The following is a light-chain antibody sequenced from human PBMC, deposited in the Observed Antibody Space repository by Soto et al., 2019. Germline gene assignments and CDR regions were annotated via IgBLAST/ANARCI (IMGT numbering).Light chain of an antibody. Sequence: QSALTQPASVSGSPGQSITISCTGTSSDIGIYNLVSWYQQHPGKAPKLIIYEATKRPSGVSNRFSGSKSGNTVSLTVSGLQAEDEADSYCCLSASRTTFMFGGGTKVTVL. J-gene: IGLJ3*02. V-gene: IGLV2-23*02. CDR2: EAT. CDR1: SSDIGIYNL. CDR3: CLSASRTTFM.